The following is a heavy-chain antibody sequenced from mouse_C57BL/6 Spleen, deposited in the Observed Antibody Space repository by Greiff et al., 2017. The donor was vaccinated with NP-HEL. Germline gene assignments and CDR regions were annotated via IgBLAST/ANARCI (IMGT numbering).Heavy chain of an antibody. Sequence: QVHVKQSGAELVRPGASVKLSCKASGYTFTDYYINWVKQRPGQGLEWIARIYPGSGNTYYNEKFKGKATLTAEKSSSTAYMQLSSLTSEDAAVYFCARGGSLNFDYWGKGTTLTVSS. CDR1: GYTFTDYY. D-gene: IGHD6-2*01. CDR3: ARGGSLNFDY. V-gene: IGHV1-76*01. J-gene: IGHJ2*01. CDR2: IYPGSGNT.